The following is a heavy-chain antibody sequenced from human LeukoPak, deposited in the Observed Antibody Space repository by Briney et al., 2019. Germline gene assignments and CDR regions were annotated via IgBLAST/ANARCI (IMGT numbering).Heavy chain of an antibody. J-gene: IGHJ4*02. V-gene: IGHV3-33*01. D-gene: IGHD3-16*01. CDR1: GFSLSNYG. CDR2: INYDGSNR. Sequence: TGGSLRLSCAASGFSLSNYGLHWVRQGPGKGLEWLAVINYDGSNRYYADSVKGRFTISKDSSENTLYLQMSSLRADDTAMYYCARWGGTRQFYFDYWGQGTLATVSS. CDR3: ARWGGTRQFYFDY.